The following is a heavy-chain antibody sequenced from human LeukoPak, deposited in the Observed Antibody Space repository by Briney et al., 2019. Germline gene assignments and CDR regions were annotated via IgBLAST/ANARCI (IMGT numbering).Heavy chain of an antibody. V-gene: IGHV3-33*01. CDR1: GFTFSSYG. CDR2: IWYDGSNK. J-gene: IGHJ4*02. Sequence: HPGGSLRLSCAASGFTFSSYGMHWVRQAPGKGLEWVAVIWYDGSNKYYADSVKGRFIISRDTSQDTVYLQMNSLRAEDTAMYYCARHVPSGHIFDWWGQGTLVTVSS. D-gene: IGHD2-2*01. CDR3: ARHVPSGHIFDW.